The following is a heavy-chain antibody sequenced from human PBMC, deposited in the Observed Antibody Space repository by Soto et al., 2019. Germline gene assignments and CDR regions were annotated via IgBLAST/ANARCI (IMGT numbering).Heavy chain of an antibody. Sequence: PEALSLPCTVSGGILSRDHWSWIRQPPGKGLEWIGYIYYSGSTHYNPSLKSRVTISVDTSKNQFSLKMSSVTAADTAVYYCARLATRYYFDYWGQGTLVTVSS. CDR1: GGILSRDH. CDR2: IYYSGST. J-gene: IGHJ4*02. D-gene: IGHD1-1*01. CDR3: ARLATRYYFDY. V-gene: IGHV4-59*01.